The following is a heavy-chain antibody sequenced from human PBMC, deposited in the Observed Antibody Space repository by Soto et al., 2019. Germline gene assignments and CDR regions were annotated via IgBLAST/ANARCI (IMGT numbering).Heavy chain of an antibody. Sequence: ASVKVSCKASGGTFSSYAISWVRQAPGQGLEWMGGIIPIFGTANYAQKFQGRVTITADESTSTAYMELSSLRSEDTAVYYCARAPRITMVRGVSYNWFDPWGQGTLVTVSS. CDR1: GGTFSSYA. CDR2: IIPIFGTA. D-gene: IGHD3-10*01. V-gene: IGHV1-69*13. CDR3: ARAPRITMVRGVSYNWFDP. J-gene: IGHJ5*02.